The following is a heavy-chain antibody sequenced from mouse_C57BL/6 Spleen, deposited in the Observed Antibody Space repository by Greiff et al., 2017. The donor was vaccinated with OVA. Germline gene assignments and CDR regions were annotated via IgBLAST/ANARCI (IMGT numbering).Heavy chain of an antibody. CDR1: GYTFTSYG. V-gene: IGHV1-81*01. Sequence: VQLQQSGAELARPGASVKLSCKASGYTFTSYGISWVKQRTGQGLEWIGEIYPRSGNTYYNEKFKGKATLTADKSSSTAYMELRSLTSEDSAVYFCARSTTTVVDDYFDYWGQGTTLTVSS. CDR3: ARSTTTVVDDYFDY. CDR2: IYPRSGNT. D-gene: IGHD1-1*01. J-gene: IGHJ2*01.